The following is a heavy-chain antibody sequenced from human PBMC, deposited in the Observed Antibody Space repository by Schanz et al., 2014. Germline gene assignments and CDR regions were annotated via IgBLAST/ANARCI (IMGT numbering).Heavy chain of an antibody. CDR3: AASSGWHPSTDY. J-gene: IGHJ4*02. CDR2: INTGSNYI. CDR1: GFSFSDYY. D-gene: IGHD6-19*01. Sequence: MQLLESGGGLAQPGGSLRLSCAASGFSFSDYYMSWIRQAPGKGLEWISFINTGSNYINYADSVKGRFTISRDNAKSSLYLQMNSLRVEDTAVYYCAASSGWHPSTDYWGQGTLVTVSS. V-gene: IGHV3-11*03.